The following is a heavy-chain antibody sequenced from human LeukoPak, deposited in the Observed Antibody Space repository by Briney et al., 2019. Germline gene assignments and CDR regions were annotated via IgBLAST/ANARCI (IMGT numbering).Heavy chain of an antibody. D-gene: IGHD2-2*01. CDR2: IIPIFGTA. CDR3: ARSALCSTSCYGNWFDP. J-gene: IGHJ5*02. Sequence: ASVKVSCKASGYTFTSYGISWVRQAPGQGLEWMGGIIPIFGTANYAQKFQGRVTITADKSTSTAYMELSSLRSEDTAVYYCARSALCSTSCYGNWFDPWGQGTLVTVSS. CDR1: GYTFTSYG. V-gene: IGHV1-69*06.